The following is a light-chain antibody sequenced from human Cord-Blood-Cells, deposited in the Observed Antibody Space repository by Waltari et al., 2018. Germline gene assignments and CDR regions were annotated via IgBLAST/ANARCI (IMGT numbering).Light chain of an antibody. CDR3: QQYNRYSRT. CDR1: QSISSW. CDR2: KAS. V-gene: IGKV1-5*03. J-gene: IGKJ1*01. Sequence: DIQMTQSPSTLSASVGDRVTITCRASQSISSWLAWYQQKPEKAPNLLIYKASSLESGVPSRFSGSGSGTEFTLTISSLQPDDFATYYCQQYNRYSRTFGQGTKVEIK.